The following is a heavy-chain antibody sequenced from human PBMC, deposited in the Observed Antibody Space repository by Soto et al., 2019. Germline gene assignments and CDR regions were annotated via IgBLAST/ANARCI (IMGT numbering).Heavy chain of an antibody. CDR2: ISHDGSNK. V-gene: IGHV3-30*18. Sequence: QVQLVESGGGVVQPGRARRLSCAVSGFTFSSYAMHWVRQAPGKGLEWVARISHDGSNKYYADYVKGRFTISRDNSKNPLSLQMNSLRAEDTAVYYCAQSYNSGAYVHFDFWGQGTLVTVSS. D-gene: IGHD6-19*01. CDR3: AQSYNSGAYVHFDF. J-gene: IGHJ4*02. CDR1: GFTFSSYA.